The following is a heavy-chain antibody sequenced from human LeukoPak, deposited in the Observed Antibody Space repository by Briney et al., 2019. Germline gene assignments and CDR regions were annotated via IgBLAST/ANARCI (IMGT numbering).Heavy chain of an antibody. Sequence: GGSLRLSCEVPGFIAGYNYMSWVRQAPGKGLEWVSGINWNGGSTGYADSVKGRFTISRDNAKNSLYLQMNSLRAEDTALYYCARGYVAVGYDYWGQGTLVTVSS. CDR2: INWNGGST. J-gene: IGHJ4*02. D-gene: IGHD3-16*01. CDR3: ARGYVAVGYDY. V-gene: IGHV3-20*04. CDR1: GFIAGYNY.